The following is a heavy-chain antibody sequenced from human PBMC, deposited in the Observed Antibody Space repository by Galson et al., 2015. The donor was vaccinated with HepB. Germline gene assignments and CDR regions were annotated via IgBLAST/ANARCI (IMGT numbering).Heavy chain of an antibody. CDR1: GFTFSSYS. CDR2: ISSSSSTI. CDR3: ARSGRMGSIRSFDY. V-gene: IGHV3-48*02. D-gene: IGHD3-3*02. Sequence: SLRLSCAASGFTFSSYSMNWVRQAPGKGREWVSYISSSSSTIYYAVSVKGRFTISRDNAKNSLYLQMNSLRDEDTAVYYCARSGRMGSIRSFDYWGQGTMVTVSS. J-gene: IGHJ4*02.